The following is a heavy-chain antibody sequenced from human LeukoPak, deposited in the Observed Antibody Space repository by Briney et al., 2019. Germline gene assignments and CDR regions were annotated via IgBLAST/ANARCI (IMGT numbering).Heavy chain of an antibody. J-gene: IGHJ5*02. CDR3: ARAPRGYCSGGSCGRRFDP. V-gene: IGHV4-34*01. D-gene: IGHD2-15*01. Sequence: SETLSLTCAVYGASFSGYYWSWVRQPPGKGLEWIGEINHSGSTNYNPPLKSRVTISVDTSKNPFSLKLSSVTAADTAVYYCARAPRGYCSGGSCGRRFDPWGQGTLVTVSS. CDR2: INHSGST. CDR1: GASFSGYY.